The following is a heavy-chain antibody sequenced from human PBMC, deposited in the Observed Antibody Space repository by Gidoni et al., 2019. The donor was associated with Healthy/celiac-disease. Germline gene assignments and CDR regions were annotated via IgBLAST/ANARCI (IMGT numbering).Heavy chain of an antibody. V-gene: IGHV4-38-2*02. J-gene: IGHJ5*02. D-gene: IGHD2-15*01. CDR1: GYSISSGSY. CDR2: IYHSGST. CDR3: ARDRGYCSGGSCYWFDP. Sequence: QVQLQESGPVLVKPSETLSLTCPVSGYSISSGSYWGWIRQPPGKGLEWIGSIYHSGSTYYNPSLKSRVTISVDTSKNQFSLKLSSVTAADTEVYYCARDRGYCSGGSCYWFDPWGQGTLVTVSS.